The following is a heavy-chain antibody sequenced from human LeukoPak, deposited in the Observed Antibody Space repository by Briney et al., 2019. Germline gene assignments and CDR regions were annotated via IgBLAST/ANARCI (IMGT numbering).Heavy chain of an antibody. J-gene: IGHJ6*03. CDR3: AKLGGQQVYNYYVAV. CDR2: IIDNGDIT. Sequence: GGSLRLSCAASGFTFSSYAMSWVRQAPGKGLEWVSGIIDNGDITYYANSVRGHFTISRDNSKNTLYLQMNSLRAEDTAVYYCAKLGGQQVYNYYVAVWGKGTTVAVSS. D-gene: IGHD3-16*01. V-gene: IGHV3-23*01. CDR1: GFTFSSYA.